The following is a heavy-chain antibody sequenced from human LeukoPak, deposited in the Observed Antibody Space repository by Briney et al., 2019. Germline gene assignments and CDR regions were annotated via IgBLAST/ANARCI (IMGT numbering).Heavy chain of an antibody. V-gene: IGHV4-39*01. Sequence: PSETLSLTCTVSGGSIGSSSYYWGWIRQPPGKGLEWIGSIYYSGSTYYNPSLKSRVTISVDTSKNQFSLKLSSVTAADTAVYYCARHSRPLFDYWGQGTLITVSS. CDR3: ARHSRPLFDY. D-gene: IGHD6-13*01. CDR2: IYYSGST. CDR1: GGSIGSSSYY. J-gene: IGHJ4*02.